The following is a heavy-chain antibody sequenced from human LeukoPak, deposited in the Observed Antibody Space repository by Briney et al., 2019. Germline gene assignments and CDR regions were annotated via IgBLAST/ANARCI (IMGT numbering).Heavy chain of an antibody. CDR1: GGSISSSNW. CDR3: ARGHPTMVFPRYYFDY. V-gene: IGHV4-4*02. J-gene: IGHJ4*02. D-gene: IGHD3-10*01. Sequence: SETLSLTCAVSGGSISSSNWWSWVRQPPGKGLEWIGEIYHSGSTNYNPSLKSRVTISVDTSKNQFSLKLSSVTAADTAVYYCARGHPTMVFPRYYFDYWGQGTLVTVSS. CDR2: IYHSGST.